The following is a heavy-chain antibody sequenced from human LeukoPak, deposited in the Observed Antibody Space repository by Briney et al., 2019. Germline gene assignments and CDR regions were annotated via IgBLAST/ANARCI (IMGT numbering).Heavy chain of an antibody. J-gene: IGHJ5*02. Sequence: SETLSLTCTVSGDSISNYYWSWIRQPPGKGLEWIGYIYYSGSTNNNPSLKSRVTISVDTSKNQFSLKLSSVTAADTAVYYCARAVGQDYDILTGYPQPNWFDPWGQGILVTVSS. CDR3: ARAVGQDYDILTGYPQPNWFDP. V-gene: IGHV4-59*01. CDR1: GDSISNYY. CDR2: IYYSGST. D-gene: IGHD3-9*01.